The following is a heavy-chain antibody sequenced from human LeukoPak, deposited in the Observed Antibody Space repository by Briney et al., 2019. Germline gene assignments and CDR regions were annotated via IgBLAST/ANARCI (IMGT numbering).Heavy chain of an antibody. CDR3: ARDAETGTTESAFDI. V-gene: IGHV4-59*12. J-gene: IGHJ3*02. CDR2: IYSSGST. Sequence: SETLSLTCTVSGCSITGYHWSWIRQPPGKGLEWIGYIYSSGSTEYKPSLKSRATISADTSKNQFSLQLNSVTPEDTAVYYCARDAETGTTESAFDIWGQGTMVTVSS. CDR1: GCSITGYH. D-gene: IGHD1-1*01.